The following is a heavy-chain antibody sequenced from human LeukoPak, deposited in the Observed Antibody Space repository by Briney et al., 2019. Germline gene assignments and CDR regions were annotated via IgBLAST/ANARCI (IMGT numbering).Heavy chain of an antibody. D-gene: IGHD6-19*01. CDR1: GYTFIGYY. V-gene: IGHV1-2*02. CDR3: ARDYGSGSLGGFFDY. CDR2: INPNSGGT. Sequence: GASVKVSCKASGYTFIGYYMHWVRQAPGQGLEWMGWINPNSGGTNYAQKFQGRVTMTRDTSISTAYMELSRLRSDDTAVYYCARDYGSGSLGGFFDYWGQGTLVTVSS. J-gene: IGHJ4*02.